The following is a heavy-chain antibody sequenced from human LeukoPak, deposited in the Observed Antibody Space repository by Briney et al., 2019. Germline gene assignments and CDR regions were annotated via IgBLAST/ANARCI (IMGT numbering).Heavy chain of an antibody. CDR3: ASIMYSSSSY. Sequence: ASVKVSCKASGYTFTGYYMHWVRQAPGQGLEWMGWINPNSGGTNYARKFQGRVTMTRDTSISTAYMELSRPRSDDTAVYYCASIMYSSSSYWGQGTLVTVSS. CDR2: INPNSGGT. CDR1: GYTFTGYY. J-gene: IGHJ4*02. D-gene: IGHD6-6*01. V-gene: IGHV1-2*02.